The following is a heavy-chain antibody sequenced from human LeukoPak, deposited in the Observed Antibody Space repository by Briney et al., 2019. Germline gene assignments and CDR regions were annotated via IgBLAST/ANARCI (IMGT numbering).Heavy chain of an antibody. J-gene: IGHJ4*02. Sequence: GGSLRLSCAASGFTFSTHGMHWVRQAPGKGLEWVANIKQGGNEKDYVDSVKGRFTISRDNAKNSLYLQMNSLRAEDTGVYYCARGDTQSKYRQFDSWGQGSLVIVSS. CDR2: IKQGGNEK. D-gene: IGHD3-16*02. V-gene: IGHV3-7*04. CDR1: GFTFSTHG. CDR3: ARGDTQSKYRQFDS.